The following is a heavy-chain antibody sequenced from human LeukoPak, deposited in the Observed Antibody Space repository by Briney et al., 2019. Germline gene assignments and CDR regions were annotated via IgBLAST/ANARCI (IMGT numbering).Heavy chain of an antibody. V-gene: IGHV1-18*01. J-gene: IGHJ5*02. CDR1: GYTFTSYG. D-gene: IGHD1-26*01. Sequence: ASVKVSCKASGYTFTSYGISWVRQAPGQGLEWMGWISAYNGNTNYAQKLQGRVTMTTDTSTSTAYMELSSLRSEDTAVYYCAAVFPSGSYSSWFDPWGQGTLVTVSS. CDR3: AAVFPSGSYSSWFDP. CDR2: ISAYNGNT.